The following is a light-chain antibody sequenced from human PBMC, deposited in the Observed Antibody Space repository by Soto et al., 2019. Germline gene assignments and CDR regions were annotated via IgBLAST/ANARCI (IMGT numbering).Light chain of an antibody. Sequence: EIVLTQSPGTLSLSPGERATLSCRASETVRNNYLAWYQQKPGQAPRLLIYNSSTRLTGIPDRFSGSGSGTDFTLTISRLEPEDFALYFCQQYRDLPQTFGQGTRVEIK. J-gene: IGKJ1*01. CDR3: QQYRDLPQT. CDR1: ETVRNNY. V-gene: IGKV3-20*01. CDR2: NSS.